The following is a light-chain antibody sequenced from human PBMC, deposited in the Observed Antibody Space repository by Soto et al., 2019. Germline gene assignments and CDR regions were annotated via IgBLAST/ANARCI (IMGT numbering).Light chain of an antibody. CDR3: QQYNNWPPIT. J-gene: IGKJ5*01. V-gene: IGKV3-15*01. CDR2: GVS. CDR1: QSVSSD. Sequence: EIVMTQSPANLSASPGERATLSCRASQSVSSDLAWYQQKPGQAPRLLIYGVSTRATGNPARFSGSGSGTEFTLTISSLQSEDFAVYYCQQYNNWPPITFGQGTRLEIK.